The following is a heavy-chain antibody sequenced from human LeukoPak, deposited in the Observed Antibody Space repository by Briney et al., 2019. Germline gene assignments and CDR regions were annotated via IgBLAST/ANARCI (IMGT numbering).Heavy chain of an antibody. CDR2: IRSKLRGGST. V-gene: IGHV3-49*04. Sequence: GGSLRLSCTASGFTIGDYGMSWVRQAQGKGLEWVGFIRSKLRGGSTSYAASLRGRVTISRDDSNNVAYLQMNSLRTDDTALYYCTRELYSDVYPNWFDPWGQGTLVTVSS. D-gene: IGHD1-26*01. CDR1: GFTIGDYG. CDR3: TRELYSDVYPNWFDP. J-gene: IGHJ5*02.